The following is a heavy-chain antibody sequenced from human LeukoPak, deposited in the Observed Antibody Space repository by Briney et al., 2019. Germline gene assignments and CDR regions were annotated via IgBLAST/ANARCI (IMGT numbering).Heavy chain of an antibody. D-gene: IGHD3-9*01. CDR2: INPSGGST. J-gene: IGHJ4*02. CDR3: ARDFLTGYYYFDY. CDR1: GYTFTTYY. V-gene: IGHV1-46*01. Sequence: GASVKVSCKASGYTFTTYYIHWVRQAPGQGLEWMGVINPSGGSTSFAQKFQARLTMTRDTSTSTVYMELSGLRSEDTAVYYCARDFLTGYYYFDYWGQGTLVTVSS.